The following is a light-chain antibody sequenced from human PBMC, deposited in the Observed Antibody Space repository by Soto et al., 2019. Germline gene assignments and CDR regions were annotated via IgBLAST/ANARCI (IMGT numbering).Light chain of an antibody. CDR1: QSVSSY. J-gene: IGKJ4*01. CDR2: DAS. CDR3: QQRSNWPST. Sequence: EIVLTQSPATLSLSPGERAALSCRASQSVSSYLAWYQQKPGQAPRLLIYDASKSATGIPARFSGSGSGTEFTLTISSLEPEDFAVYYCQQRSNWPSTFGGGTKVEIK. V-gene: IGKV3-11*01.